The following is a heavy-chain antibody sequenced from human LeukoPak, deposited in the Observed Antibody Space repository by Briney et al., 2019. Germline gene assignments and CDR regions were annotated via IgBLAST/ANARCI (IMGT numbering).Heavy chain of an antibody. D-gene: IGHD3-22*01. CDR1: GYTFPIYG. Sequence: ASVKVSCKAPGYTFPIYGISWVRQAPGQGLEWVGWISTYHGDTNYAQKLQGRVTMTTDTSTSTAYMELRSLRSDDTAVYYCARGGYYYDSSGYRFDYWGQGTLVTVSS. CDR3: ARGGYYYDSSGYRFDY. CDR2: ISTYHGDT. J-gene: IGHJ4*02. V-gene: IGHV1-18*01.